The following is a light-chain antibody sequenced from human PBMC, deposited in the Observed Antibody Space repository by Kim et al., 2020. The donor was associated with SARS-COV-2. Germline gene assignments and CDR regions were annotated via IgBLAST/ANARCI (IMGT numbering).Light chain of an antibody. V-gene: IGKV3-20*01. Sequence: IVLTQSPGTLSLSPGERATLSCRASQSVSSSYLAWYQQKPGQAPRLLIYGASSRATGIPDRFSGSGSGTDFTLTISRLEPEDLAVYYCQQYGSSPPYTFGQGTKLEI. J-gene: IGKJ2*01. CDR1: QSVSSSY. CDR2: GAS. CDR3: QQYGSSPPYT.